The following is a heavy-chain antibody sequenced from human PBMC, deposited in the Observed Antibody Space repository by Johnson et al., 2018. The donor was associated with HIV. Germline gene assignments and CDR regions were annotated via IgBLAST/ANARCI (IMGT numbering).Heavy chain of an antibody. CDR3: ASSPRLNDAFDI. CDR2: MYYDGSNK. Sequence: QVQLVESGGGVVQPGRSLRLSCVVSGFTISTYGMHWVRQAPGKGLEWVAVMYYDGSNKYYADSVKGRFTISRDNSKNTLFLQMNSLRVEDTALYYCASSPRLNDAFDIWGQGTLVFVSS. J-gene: IGHJ3*02. D-gene: IGHD3-22*01. CDR1: GFTISTYG. V-gene: IGHV3-33*01.